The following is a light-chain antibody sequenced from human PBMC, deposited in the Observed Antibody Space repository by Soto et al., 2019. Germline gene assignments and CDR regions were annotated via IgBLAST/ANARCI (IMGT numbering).Light chain of an antibody. CDR1: QSITNY. CDR3: QQSYSAPFT. J-gene: IGKJ3*01. V-gene: IGKV1-39*01. CDR2: GAS. Sequence: DLQMTQSPSSLSASVGDRVTITCRASQSITNYLNWYQQKPGKAPKLLIYGASSLQSGVPSRFSGSESGTDFTLTISSLQPEDFATYYCQQSYSAPFTFGPGTKVDIK.